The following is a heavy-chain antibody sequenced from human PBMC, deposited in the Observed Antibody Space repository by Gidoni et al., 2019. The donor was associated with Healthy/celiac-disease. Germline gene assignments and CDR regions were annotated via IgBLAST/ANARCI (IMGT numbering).Heavy chain of an antibody. V-gene: IGHV3-23*01. Sequence: EVQLLESGGGLVQPGGSLRPSVPPQGFPFSSYAMSWVRQAPGKGLEWVSAISGSGGSTYYADSVKGRFTISRDNSKNTLYLQMNSLRAEDTAVYYCAKERLWFGESYFDYWGQGTLVTVSS. CDR3: AKERLWFGESYFDY. CDR1: GFPFSSYA. J-gene: IGHJ4*02. D-gene: IGHD3-10*01. CDR2: ISGSGGST.